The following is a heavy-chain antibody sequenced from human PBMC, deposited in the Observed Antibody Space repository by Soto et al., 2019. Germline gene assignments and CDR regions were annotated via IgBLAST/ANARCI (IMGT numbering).Heavy chain of an antibody. CDR2: IYWDDEK. Sequence: QITLRESGPTLVKATQTLTLTCTFPGFSLRTRGVGVGWVRQPPGKALEWLALIYWDDEKRYRPSLKSRLTITKDTSKNQVVLKVTNRDPVDTGTYYCAHSPLTVAGPLDAFDGWGQGTMVTVSS. D-gene: IGHD6-19*01. J-gene: IGHJ3*01. CDR1: GFSLRTRGVG. CDR3: AHSPLTVAGPLDAFDG. V-gene: IGHV2-5*02.